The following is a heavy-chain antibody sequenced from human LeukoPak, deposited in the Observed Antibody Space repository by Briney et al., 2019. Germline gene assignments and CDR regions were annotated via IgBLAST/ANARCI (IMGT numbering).Heavy chain of an antibody. V-gene: IGHV4-34*01. CDR3: ASVVGRRDGYNSNP. CDR2: INHSGST. D-gene: IGHD5-24*01. J-gene: IGHJ5*02. CDR1: GGSFSGYY. Sequence: SETLSLTCAVYGGSFSGYYWSWIRQPPGKGLEWIGEINHSGSTNYNPSLKSRVTISVDTSKNQFSLKLSSVTAADTAVYYCASVVGRRDGYNSNPWGQGTLVTVSP.